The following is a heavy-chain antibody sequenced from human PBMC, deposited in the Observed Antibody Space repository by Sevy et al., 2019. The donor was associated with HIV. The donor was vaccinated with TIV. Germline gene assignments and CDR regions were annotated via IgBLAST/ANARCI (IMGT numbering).Heavy chain of an antibody. J-gene: IGHJ4*02. CDR1: GFTFSSYS. D-gene: IGHD2-2*01. V-gene: IGHV3-21*01. CDR2: ISSSSSYI. Sequence: GGSLRLSCAASGFTFSSYSMNWVRQALGKGLEWVSSISSSSSYIYYADAVKGRFTISRDNAKNSLYLQMNSLRAEDTAVYYCASLGRGYCSSTSCYGFFGIAYWGQGTLVTVSS. CDR3: ASLGRGYCSSTSCYGFFGIAY.